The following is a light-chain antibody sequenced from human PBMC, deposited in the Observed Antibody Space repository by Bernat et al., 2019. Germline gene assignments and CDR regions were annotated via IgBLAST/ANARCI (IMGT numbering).Light chain of an antibody. V-gene: IGLV2-14*03. CDR2: DVT. J-gene: IGLJ3*02. Sequence: QSALTQPASVSVSPGQSTTISCTGISNDIGGYTYVSWYQQIPGRAPKLIMYDVTHRPSGLSNRFSGSKSGNTAYLTISGLQAEDESDYYCSSYKTGSTPSWVFGGGTKLTVL. CDR1: SNDIGGYTY. CDR3: SSYKTGSTPSWV.